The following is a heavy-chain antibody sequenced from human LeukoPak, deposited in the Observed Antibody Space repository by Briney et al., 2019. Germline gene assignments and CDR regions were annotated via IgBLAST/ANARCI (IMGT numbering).Heavy chain of an antibody. V-gene: IGHV4-39*01. CDR3: ARHTFLTDYYHFDC. CDR1: GGSISRTSYY. Sequence: PSETLSLTCTVSGGSISRTSYYWGWIRQPPGKGLEWIGFIYYSGSTYYNPSLKSRITMSVDTSRDQFSLKLSSVTAADTAVYYCARHTFLTDYYHFDCWGQGTLATVSS. CDR2: IYYSGST. D-gene: IGHD3-9*01. J-gene: IGHJ4*02.